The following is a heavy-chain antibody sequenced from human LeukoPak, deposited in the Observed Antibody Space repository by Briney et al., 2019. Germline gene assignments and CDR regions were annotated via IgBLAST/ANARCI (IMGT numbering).Heavy chain of an antibody. Sequence: ASVKVSCKASGYTFTGYYMHWVRQAPGQGLEWMGWINPNTDVTNYAQKFQGRVTMTRDTSISTAYMELSRLRSDDTAVYYCARGSGYDSRDAFDIWGQRTMVTVSP. CDR3: ARGSGYDSRDAFDI. CDR1: GYTFTGYY. J-gene: IGHJ3*02. V-gene: IGHV1-2*02. CDR2: INPNTDVT. D-gene: IGHD5-12*01.